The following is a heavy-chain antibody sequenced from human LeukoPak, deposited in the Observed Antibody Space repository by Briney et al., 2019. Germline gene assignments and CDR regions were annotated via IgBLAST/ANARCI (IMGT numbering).Heavy chain of an antibody. CDR2: IYYSGST. D-gene: IGHD3-10*01. V-gene: IGHV4-59*01. J-gene: IGHJ4*02. CDR1: GGSISSYY. Sequence: SETLPLTCTVSGGSISSYYWSWIRQPPGKGLEWIGYIYYSGSTNYNPSLKSRVTISVDTSKNQFSLKLSSVTAADTAVYYCARDSNYYGSGSYVYWGQGTLVTVSS. CDR3: ARDSNYYGSGSYVY.